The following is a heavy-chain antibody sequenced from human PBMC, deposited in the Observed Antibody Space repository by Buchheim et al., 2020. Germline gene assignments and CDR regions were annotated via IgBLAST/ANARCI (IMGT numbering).Heavy chain of an antibody. J-gene: IGHJ5*02. Sequence: QVQLQESGPGLVKPSQTLSLTCTVSGASINSGIYYWSWIRQHPGKALEWIGYIYYSGSTYYNPSLKSRVTISGDTSKHQFSLKLSSVTAADTAVYYCARGIPNVVVPAYWFDPWGQGTL. CDR2: IYYSGST. CDR3: ARGIPNVVVPAYWFDP. CDR1: GASINSGIYY. V-gene: IGHV4-31*03. D-gene: IGHD2-2*01.